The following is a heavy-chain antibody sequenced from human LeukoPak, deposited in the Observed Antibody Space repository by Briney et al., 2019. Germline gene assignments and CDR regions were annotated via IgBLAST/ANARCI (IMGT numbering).Heavy chain of an antibody. D-gene: IGHD3-16*01. J-gene: IGHJ4*02. CDR1: GFSFSNYA. CDR3: AKDGGGGAPFDR. V-gene: IGHV3-23*01. CDR2: ITGGGGST. Sequence: GGSLRLSCAPSGFSFSNYAMSWVRQAPGKGLEWVSLITGGGGSTDYADSVKGRFTISRDNSKNTLYLQMNSLRVEDTATYYCAKDGGGGAPFDRWGQGTVLTVSS.